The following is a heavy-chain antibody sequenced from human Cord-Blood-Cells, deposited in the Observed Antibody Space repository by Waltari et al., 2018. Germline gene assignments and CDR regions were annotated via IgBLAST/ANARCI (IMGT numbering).Heavy chain of an antibody. J-gene: IGHJ6*02. CDR3: ARGVRITIFGVVINHYYYYGMDV. Sequence: QVQLQQWGAGLLKPSETLSLTCAVYGGSFSGYYWSWTRQPPGKGLGGIGEINHSGSTNYNPSLKSRVTISVDTSKNQFSLKLSSVTAADTAVYYCARGVRITIFGVVINHYYYYGMDVWGQGTTVTVSS. CDR1: GGSFSGYY. CDR2: INHSGST. V-gene: IGHV4-34*01. D-gene: IGHD3-3*01.